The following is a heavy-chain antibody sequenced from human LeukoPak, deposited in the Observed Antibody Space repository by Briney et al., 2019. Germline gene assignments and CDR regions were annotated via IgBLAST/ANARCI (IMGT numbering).Heavy chain of an antibody. V-gene: IGHV4-59*01. J-gene: IGHJ2*01. CDR2: IYYSGST. CDR1: GGSISSYY. CDR3: ARDSGQYWYFDL. D-gene: IGHD1-14*01. Sequence: SETLSLTCTVSGGSISSYYWSWLRQPPGKGVEWIGYIYYSGSTNYNPSLKSGVTISVDTSNNQFSLKLSSVTAADTAVYYCARDSGQYWYFDLWGRGTLVTVSS.